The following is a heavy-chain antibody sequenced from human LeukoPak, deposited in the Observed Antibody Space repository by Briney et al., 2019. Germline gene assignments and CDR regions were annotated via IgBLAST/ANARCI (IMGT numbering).Heavy chain of an antibody. D-gene: IGHD6-13*01. CDR1: GGTFTSYA. CDR2: IIPIFGTA. J-gene: IGHJ4*02. Sequence: PSVKVSCKASGGTFTSYAISWVRQAPGQGLEWMGRIIPIFGTANYAQKFQGRVTITTDESTSTAYTELSSLRSEGTAVHYWARGCESDWYRSSGYSNYFDYWGKGTLVTVSS. CDR3: ARGCESDWYRSSGYSNYFDY. V-gene: IGHV1-69*05.